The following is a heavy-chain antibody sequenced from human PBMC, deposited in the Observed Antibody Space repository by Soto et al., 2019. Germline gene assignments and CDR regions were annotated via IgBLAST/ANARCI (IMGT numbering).Heavy chain of an antibody. V-gene: IGHV3-11*06. J-gene: IGHJ4*02. CDR1: GFTFSDYY. D-gene: IGHD2-2*01. Sequence: QVQLVESGGGLVKPGGSLRLSCAASGFTFSDYYMSWIRQAPGKGLEWVSYISSSSSYTNYADSVKGRFTISRDNAKNSLCLQMNSLRAEDTAVYYCARAGVTGYAPGDYWGQGTLVTVSS. CDR2: ISSSSSYT. CDR3: ARAGVTGYAPGDY.